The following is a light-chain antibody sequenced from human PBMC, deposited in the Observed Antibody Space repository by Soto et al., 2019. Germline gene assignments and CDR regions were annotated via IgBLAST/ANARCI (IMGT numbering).Light chain of an antibody. CDR2: DAS. Sequence: IVVSQSPRTLSLSTGERATLSCRASQSVSSNYLAWYQQKPGQAPRLLMHDASNRATGIPVRFSGSGAGTDFTLTISSLEPEDSAVYYCQQRSNWPSITFGQGTRLAIK. V-gene: IGKV3-11*01. CDR3: QQRSNWPSIT. J-gene: IGKJ5*01. CDR1: QSVSSNY.